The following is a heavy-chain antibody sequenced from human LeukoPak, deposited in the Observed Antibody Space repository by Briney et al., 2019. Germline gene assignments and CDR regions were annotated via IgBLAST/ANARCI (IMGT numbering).Heavy chain of an antibody. CDR2: INPNSGGT. CDR1: GYTFTGYY. D-gene: IGHD2-2*01. V-gene: IGHV1-2*02. Sequence: ASVKVSCKASGYTFTGYYMHWVRQAPGQGLEWMGWINPNSGGTNYAQKFQGRVTMTRDTPISTAYMELSRLTSDDTAVYYCARRRIDCSTTSCYVDYWGQGTLVTVSS. CDR3: ARRRIDCSTTSCYVDY. J-gene: IGHJ4*02.